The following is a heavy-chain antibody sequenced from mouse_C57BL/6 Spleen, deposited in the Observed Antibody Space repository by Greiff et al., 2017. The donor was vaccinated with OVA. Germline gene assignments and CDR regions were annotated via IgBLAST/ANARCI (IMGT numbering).Heavy chain of an antibody. J-gene: IGHJ2*01. D-gene: IGHD4-1*01. CDR3: ARQLTGTFDY. CDR2: IHPNSGST. V-gene: IGHV1-64*01. CDR1: GYTFTSYW. Sequence: QVQLQQPGAELVKPGASVKLSCKASGYTFTSYWMHWVKQRPGQGLEWIGMIHPNSGSTNYNEKFKSKATLTVDKASSTAYMQLSSLTSEDSAVYYCARQLTGTFDYWGQGTTLTVSS.